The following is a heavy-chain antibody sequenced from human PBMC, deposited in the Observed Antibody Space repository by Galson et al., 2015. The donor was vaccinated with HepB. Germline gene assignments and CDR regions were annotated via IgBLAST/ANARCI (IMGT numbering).Heavy chain of an antibody. CDR2: IYYSGST. V-gene: IGHV4-34*01. J-gene: IGHJ6*02. Sequence: SETLSLTCAVYGGSFSSYYWGWIRQPPGKGLEWIRSIYYSGSTYYNPSLKSRVTISVDTSKNQFSLKLTSVTAADTAVYYCARGFGNSFGYGYYYDGMDVWGQGATVTVSS. CDR3: ARGFGNSFGYGYYYDGMDV. CDR1: GGSFSSYY. D-gene: IGHD5-18*01.